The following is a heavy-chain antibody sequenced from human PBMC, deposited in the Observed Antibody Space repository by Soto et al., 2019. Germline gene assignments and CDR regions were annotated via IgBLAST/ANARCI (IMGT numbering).Heavy chain of an antibody. CDR2: ISAHNGNT. CDR1: GYAFTTYG. D-gene: IGHD1-1*01. CDR3: ARGRYGDY. Sequence: QVHLVQSGAEVKKPGASVKVSCKGSGYAFTTYGITWVRQAPGQGLEWMGWISAHNGNTNYPQKPQGRVTVTRDTSTSTAYMELRSLRSDDTAVYYCARGRYGDYWGQGALVTVSS. V-gene: IGHV1-18*01. J-gene: IGHJ4*02.